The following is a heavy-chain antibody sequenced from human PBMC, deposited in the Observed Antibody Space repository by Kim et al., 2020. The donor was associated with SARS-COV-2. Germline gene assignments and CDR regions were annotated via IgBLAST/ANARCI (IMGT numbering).Heavy chain of an antibody. CDR3: ARSGTQGGSGSGSPDY. CDR2: INAGNGNT. D-gene: IGHD3-10*01. Sequence: ASVKVSCKASGYTFTSYAMHWVRQAPGQRLEWMGWINAGNGNTKYSQKFQGRVTITRDTSASTAYMELSSLRSEDTAVYYCARSGTQGGSGSGSPDYWGQGTLVTVSS. J-gene: IGHJ4*02. V-gene: IGHV1-3*01. CDR1: GYTFTSYA.